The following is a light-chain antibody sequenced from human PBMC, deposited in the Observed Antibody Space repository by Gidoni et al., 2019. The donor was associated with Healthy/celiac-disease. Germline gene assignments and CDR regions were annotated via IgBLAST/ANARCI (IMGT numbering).Light chain of an antibody. Sequence: EIVMTQSPATLSVSPGERATLSCRASQSVSSNLAWYQQKPGQAPRLLIYGASTRATGIPARFSGSGSGTEFTLTISGLQSEDFAVYYCQQYNNWPDTFGQGTKVEIK. CDR2: GAS. CDR1: QSVSSN. CDR3: QQYNNWPDT. V-gene: IGKV3-15*01. J-gene: IGKJ1*01.